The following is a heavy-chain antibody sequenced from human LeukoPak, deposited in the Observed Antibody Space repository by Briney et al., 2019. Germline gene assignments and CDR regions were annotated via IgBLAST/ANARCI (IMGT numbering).Heavy chain of an antibody. CDR1: GGSTGRGNYY. V-gene: IGHV4-61*02. CDR3: ARGGVVAAANNWFDP. J-gene: IGHJ5*02. D-gene: IGHD2-2*01. Sequence: SQTLSLTCTVPGGSTGRGNYYWSWIRRPPGEGLEGIGRMYTSGSTNYNPSLKSRVTISIDTSKNQFSLNLSSVTAADTAVYYCARGGVVAAANNWFDPWGQGTLVTVSS. CDR2: MYTSGST.